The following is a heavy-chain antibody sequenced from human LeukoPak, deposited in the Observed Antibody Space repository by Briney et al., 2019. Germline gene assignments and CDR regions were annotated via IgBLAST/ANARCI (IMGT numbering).Heavy chain of an antibody. J-gene: IGHJ5*02. CDR3: ARVWTSWGAYWFDP. V-gene: IGHV1-46*01. CDR1: GYTFTSFY. Sequence: AASVKVSCKASGYTFTSFYMHWVRQAPGQGLEYMGIINPSEGNTTYAQRFQGRVTMTRDTSTSTVYMELSSLRSEDTAVYYCARVWTSWGAYWFDPWGQGTLVTVSS. D-gene: IGHD2-2*01. CDR2: INPSEGNT.